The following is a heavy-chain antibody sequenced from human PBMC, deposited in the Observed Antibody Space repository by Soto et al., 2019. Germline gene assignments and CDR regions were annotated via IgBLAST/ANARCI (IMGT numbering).Heavy chain of an antibody. D-gene: IGHD2-15*01. CDR1: GYTFTSYA. V-gene: IGHV1-3*01. Sequence: ASVKFSCKASGYTFTSYAMHWVRQAPGQRLEWMGWINAGNGNTKYSQKFQGRVTITRDTSASTAYMELSSLRSEDTAVYYCARDCSGGSCNKSYYYYYGMDVWGQGTTVTVSS. J-gene: IGHJ6*02. CDR3: ARDCSGGSCNKSYYYYYGMDV. CDR2: INAGNGNT.